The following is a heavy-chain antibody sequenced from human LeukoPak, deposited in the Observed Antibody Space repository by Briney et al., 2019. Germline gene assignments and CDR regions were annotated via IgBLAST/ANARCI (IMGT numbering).Heavy chain of an antibody. CDR2: IITQANSYAT. V-gene: IGHV3-73*01. CDR1: GFIFSVSE. D-gene: IGHD4-17*01. Sequence: PGGSLRLSCAASGFIFSVSEIHWVRQAPGKGLEWIGRIITQANSYATGYSASVKGRFTISRDDSKKTAYLHMSSLKLEDTAVYYCATIGGDYVSFDNWGQGTLVTVTS. J-gene: IGHJ4*02. CDR3: ATIGGDYVSFDN.